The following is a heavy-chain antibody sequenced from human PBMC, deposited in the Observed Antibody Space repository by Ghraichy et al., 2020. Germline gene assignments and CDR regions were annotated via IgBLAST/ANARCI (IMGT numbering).Heavy chain of an antibody. Sequence: SETLSLTCTVSGGSISSYYWSWIRQPPGKGLEWIGYIYTSGSTNYNPSLKSRVTISVDTSKNQFSLKLSSVTAADTAVYYCARHVVRRSSWAFDYWGQGTLVTVSS. V-gene: IGHV4-4*09. D-gene: IGHD6-13*01. CDR3: ARHVVRRSSWAFDY. CDR1: GGSISSYY. J-gene: IGHJ4*02. CDR2: IYTSGST.